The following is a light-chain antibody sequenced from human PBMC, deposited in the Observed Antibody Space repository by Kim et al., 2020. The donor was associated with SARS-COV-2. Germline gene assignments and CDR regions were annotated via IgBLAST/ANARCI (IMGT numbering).Light chain of an antibody. CDR3: QQYGSSPYT. CDR1: QSVSRNY. V-gene: IGKV3-20*01. Sequence: SQGERATLSCRASQSVSRNYLAWYQQKPGQAPRLLIYDASSRATGIPDRFSGSGSGTDFTLTISRLEPEDFAVYYCQQYGSSPYTFGQGTKLEI. J-gene: IGKJ2*01. CDR2: DAS.